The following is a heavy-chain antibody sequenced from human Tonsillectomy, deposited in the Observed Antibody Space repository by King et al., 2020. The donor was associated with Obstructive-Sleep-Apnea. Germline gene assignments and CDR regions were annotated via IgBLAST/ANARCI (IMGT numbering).Heavy chain of an antibody. CDR3: AAVKAVAGTYYYYGMDV. J-gene: IGHJ6*02. Sequence: QLVQSGPEVKKPGTSVKVSCKASGFTFTSSAVQWVRQARGQRLEWIGWIVVGSGNTNYAQKFQERVTITRDMSTSTAYMELSSLRSEDTAVYYCAAVKAVAGTYYYYGMDVWGQGTTVTVSS. CDR1: GFTFTSSA. V-gene: IGHV1-58*01. CDR2: IVVGSGNT. D-gene: IGHD6-19*01.